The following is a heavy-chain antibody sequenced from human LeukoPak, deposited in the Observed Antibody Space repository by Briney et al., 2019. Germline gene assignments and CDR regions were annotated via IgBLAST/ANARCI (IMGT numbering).Heavy chain of an antibody. CDR3: ARDPEIYSYGSYGMDV. CDR2: INPNSGDT. CDR1: GYTFTDYY. V-gene: IGHV1-2*02. D-gene: IGHD5-18*01. Sequence: ASVKVSCKASGYTFTDYYMHWVRQAPGQGLEWMGWINPNSGDTNSAQKFQGRVTMTRDTSINTVYMDLSSLRSDDTALYYCARDPEIYSYGSYGMDVWGQGTTVTVSS. J-gene: IGHJ6*02.